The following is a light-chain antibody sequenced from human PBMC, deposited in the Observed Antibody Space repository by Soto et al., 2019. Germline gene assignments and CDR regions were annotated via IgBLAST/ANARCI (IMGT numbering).Light chain of an antibody. CDR2: KVS. J-gene: IGKJ2*01. CDR1: QSLVYSDGNNY. V-gene: IGKV2-30*01. Sequence: DVVMTQSPLSLPVTLGQPASISCRSSQSLVYSDGNNYLSWFQQRPGQSPRRLIYKVSNRDSGVPDRFSGSGSGTDFTLKISRVEAEDVGIYYCMQGTHWPPFTFGQGTKLEI. CDR3: MQGTHWPPFT.